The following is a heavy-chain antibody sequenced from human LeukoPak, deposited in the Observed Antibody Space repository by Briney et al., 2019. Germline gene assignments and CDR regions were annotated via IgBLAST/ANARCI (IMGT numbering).Heavy chain of an antibody. CDR2: VYPANSDT. D-gene: IGHD3-10*01. V-gene: IGHV5-51*01. J-gene: IGHJ4*02. Sequence: GESLKISCKGSGFTFTSYWIGWVRQMPGKGLEWMGVVYPANSDTRYSPSFQGRVTISADKSVSTAYLQWSSLEASDTAMYYCAIRGYITSGISDYWGQGTLVTVSS. CDR1: GFTFTSYW. CDR3: AIRGYITSGISDY.